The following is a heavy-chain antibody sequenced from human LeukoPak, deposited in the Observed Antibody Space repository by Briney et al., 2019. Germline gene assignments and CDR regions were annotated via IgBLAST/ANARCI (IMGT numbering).Heavy chain of an antibody. Sequence: ASVKVSCKASGGTFSSYAISWVRQAPGQGLEWMGGIIPIFGTANYAQKFQGRVTITTDESTSTAYMELSSLRSEDTAVYYCASSHCSSTSCYFHYYYYMDVWGKGTTVTVSS. CDR3: ASSHCSSTSCYFHYYYYMDV. J-gene: IGHJ6*03. CDR2: IIPIFGTA. V-gene: IGHV1-69*05. CDR1: GGTFSSYA. D-gene: IGHD2-2*01.